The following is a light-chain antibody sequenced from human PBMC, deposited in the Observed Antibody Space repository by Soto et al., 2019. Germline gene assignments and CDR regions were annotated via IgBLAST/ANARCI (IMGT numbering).Light chain of an antibody. V-gene: IGLV7-43*01. J-gene: IGLJ1*01. Sequence: QAVVTQEPSLTVSPGGTVTLTCASSTGAVTSSYYPNWFQQKPGKPSRALIYSRSNNHSWTPALFSGSLLGGKAALTLSGVQPEEDAEYFCLHYYGGDYVFGPGTKLTVL. CDR2: SRS. CDR1: TGAVTSSYY. CDR3: LHYYGGDYV.